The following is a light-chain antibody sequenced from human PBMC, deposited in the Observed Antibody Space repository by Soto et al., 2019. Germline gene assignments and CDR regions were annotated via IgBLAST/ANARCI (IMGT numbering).Light chain of an antibody. CDR1: SSDVGNYNY. CDR2: DVS. Sequence: QSALTQPPSASGSPGQSVAISCTGTSSDVGNYNYVSWFQQHPGKTPKLIIYDVSKRPSGVPDRFSGSKSGNTASLTVSVLQADDEADYYCSSYAGNNDFVLFGGGTKLTVL. V-gene: IGLV2-8*01. J-gene: IGLJ2*01. CDR3: SSYAGNNDFVL.